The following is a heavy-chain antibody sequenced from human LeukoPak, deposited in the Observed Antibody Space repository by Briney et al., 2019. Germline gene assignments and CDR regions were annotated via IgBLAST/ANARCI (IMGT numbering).Heavy chain of an antibody. V-gene: IGHV3-74*01. CDR2: INPDGTST. CDR3: ARDMWGTCDY. D-gene: IGHD1-14*01. J-gene: IGHJ4*02. Sequence: GGSLRLSCAAPGFPFSDYWMHWVRQAPGKGPAWVSRINPDGTSTSYADSVKGRFTISRDNAKNTLYLQISSVRAEDTAVYYCARDMWGTCDYWGQGTLVTVSS. CDR1: GFPFSDYW.